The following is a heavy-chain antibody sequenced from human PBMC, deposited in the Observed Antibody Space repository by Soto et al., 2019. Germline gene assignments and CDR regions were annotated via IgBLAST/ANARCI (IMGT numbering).Heavy chain of an antibody. D-gene: IGHD4-17*01. CDR2: IYHSGST. CDR1: GYSISSGYY. J-gene: IGHJ5*02. Sequence: PSETLSLTCAVSGYSISSGYYWGWIRQPPGKGLEWIGSIYHSGSTYYNPSLKSRVTISVDTSKNQFSLKLSSVTAADPAVYYCARDIPYGGNPGVGWFDPWGQGALVTVSS. CDR3: ARDIPYGGNPGVGWFDP. V-gene: IGHV4-38-2*02.